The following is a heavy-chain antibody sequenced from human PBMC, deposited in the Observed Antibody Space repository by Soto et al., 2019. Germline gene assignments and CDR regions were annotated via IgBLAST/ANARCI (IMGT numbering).Heavy chain of an antibody. J-gene: IGHJ4*02. CDR2: ISAYNGNT. Sequence: QVQLVQSGAEVKKPGASVKVSCKASGYTFTSYGISWVRQAPGQGLEWMGWISAYNGNTNYAQKLQGRVTMTTDTSTRTAYRELRSLRSDDTAVYDCARAPRDIVVVVAAKLWGQGTLVTVSS. CDR3: ARAPRDIVVVVAAKL. D-gene: IGHD2-15*01. CDR1: GYTFTSYG. V-gene: IGHV1-18*01.